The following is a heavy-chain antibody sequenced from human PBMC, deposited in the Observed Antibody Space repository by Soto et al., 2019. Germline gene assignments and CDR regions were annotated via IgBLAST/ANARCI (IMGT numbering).Heavy chain of an antibody. CDR1: GYTFTGHY. V-gene: IGHV1-2*02. CDR2: IGPESGAT. J-gene: IGHJ5*02. D-gene: IGHD3-9*01. CDR3: TRHLVSGTISRGNWFDP. Sequence: ASVKVSCKASGYTFTGHYIHWVRQAPEQGPEWMGEIGPESGATRYAQRFQGRVTMTRDMSITTVYMELNNLSPDDAAIYYCTRHLVSGTISRGNWFDPWGQGTLVTVSS.